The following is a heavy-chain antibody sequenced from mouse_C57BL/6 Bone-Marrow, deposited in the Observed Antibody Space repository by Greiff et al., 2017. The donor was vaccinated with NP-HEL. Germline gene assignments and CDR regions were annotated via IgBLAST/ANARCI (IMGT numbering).Heavy chain of an antibody. D-gene: IGHD1-1*01. V-gene: IGHV1-26*01. CDR3: AREGLDYYGSSHYAMDY. J-gene: IGHJ4*01. CDR1: GYTFTDYY. Sequence: VQLKQSGPELVKPGASVKISCKASGYTFTDYYMNWVKQSHGKSLEWIGDINPNNGGTSYNQKFKGKATLTVDKSSSTAYMELRSLTSEDSAVYYCAREGLDYYGSSHYAMDYWGQGTSVTVSS. CDR2: INPNNGGT.